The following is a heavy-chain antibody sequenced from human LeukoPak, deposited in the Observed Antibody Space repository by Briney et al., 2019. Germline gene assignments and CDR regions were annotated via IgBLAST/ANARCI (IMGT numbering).Heavy chain of an antibody. CDR3: ASRLYYFDY. Sequence: GGSLRLSCAASGFTFSSYAMSWVRQAPGKGLEWVSAISGSGSTTYYADSVKGRFTVSRDNYKNTLYLQMNSLRAEDTAVYYCASRLYYFDYWGQGTLVTVSS. V-gene: IGHV3-23*01. CDR2: ISGSGSTT. CDR1: GFTFSSYA. J-gene: IGHJ4*02.